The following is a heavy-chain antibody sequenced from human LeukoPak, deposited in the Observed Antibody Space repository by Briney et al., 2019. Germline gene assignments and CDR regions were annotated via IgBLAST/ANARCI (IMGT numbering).Heavy chain of an antibody. D-gene: IGHD3-22*01. Sequence: GGSLRLSCAASGFTFSNAWMSWVRQAPGKGLEWVSSITTSSSYIYYADSVKGRFTISRDNSKNTLYLQMNSLRAEDTAVYYCARERRYDSSGSLDYWGQGTLVTVSS. J-gene: IGHJ4*02. V-gene: IGHV3-21*01. CDR3: ARERRYDSSGSLDY. CDR1: GFTFSNAW. CDR2: ITTSSSYI.